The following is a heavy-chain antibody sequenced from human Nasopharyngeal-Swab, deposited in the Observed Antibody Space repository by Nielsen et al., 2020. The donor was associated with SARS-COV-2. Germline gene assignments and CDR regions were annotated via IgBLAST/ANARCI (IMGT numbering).Heavy chain of an antibody. CDR1: GFTLSRYW. CDR3: ARKICTRITCFDYGMDV. V-gene: IGHV3-7*01. D-gene: IGHD2-2*01. J-gene: IGHJ6*02. Sequence: GGSLRLSCAASGFTLSRYWMSWVRQAPGKGLEWVASVKQEGSEKYSVDSVRGRFTISRDNTKNSVYLQMNNLRAEDTAVYYCARKICTRITCFDYGMDVWGQGTTVTVSS. CDR2: VKQEGSEK.